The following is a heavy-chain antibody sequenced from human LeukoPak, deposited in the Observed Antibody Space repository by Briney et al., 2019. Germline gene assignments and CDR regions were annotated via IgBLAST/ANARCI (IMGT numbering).Heavy chain of an antibody. CDR3: ARDALQMNTAMVVSPGYYFDY. J-gene: IGHJ4*02. Sequence: ASVKVSCKASGYTFTSYYMHWVRQAPGQGLEWVGIINPSGGSTSYAQKFQGRVTMTRGTSTSTVYMELSSLRSEDTAVYYCARDALQMNTAMVVSPGYYFDYWGQGTLVTVSS. CDR1: GYTFTSYY. CDR2: INPSGGST. D-gene: IGHD5-18*01. V-gene: IGHV1-46*01.